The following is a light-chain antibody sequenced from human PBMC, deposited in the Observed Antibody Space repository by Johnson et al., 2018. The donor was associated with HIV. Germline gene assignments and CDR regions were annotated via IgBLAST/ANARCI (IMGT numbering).Light chain of an antibody. CDR2: DNN. V-gene: IGLV1-51*01. CDR3: GAWDSSLSAYV. Sequence: QSILTQPPSVSAAPGQKVTSSCSGSSSNIGNNYVSWYQQLPGTAPKLLIYDNNKRPSGIPDRFSGSKSGTSATLGITGLQTGDEADYYCGAWDSSLSAYVFGTGTQVTV. CDR1: SSNIGNNY. J-gene: IGLJ1*01.